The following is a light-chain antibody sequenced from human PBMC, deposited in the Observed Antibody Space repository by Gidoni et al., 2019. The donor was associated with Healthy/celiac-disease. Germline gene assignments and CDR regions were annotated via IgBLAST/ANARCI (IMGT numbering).Light chain of an antibody. CDR2: AAS. J-gene: IGKJ2*01. Sequence: DIKMTESPSSLSATVGDRVSITSRASQSISSYLSCYQQKPGKAPKLLIYAASSLQSGVPARFSGSGSGTDFTLTISSLQPEDFATYYCQQNYSTPRTFGQGTKLEIK. CDR1: QSISSY. CDR3: QQNYSTPRT. V-gene: IGKV1-39*01.